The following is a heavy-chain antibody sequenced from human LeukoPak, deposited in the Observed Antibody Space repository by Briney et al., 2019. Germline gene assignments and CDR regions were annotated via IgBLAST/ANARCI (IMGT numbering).Heavy chain of an antibody. Sequence: PGGSLRLSCAASGFTFSSYSMNWVRQAPGKGLEWVSYISSSSSMIYYADSVKGRFTISRDNAKNSLYLQMNSLRAEDTAVYYCAKDFQSPAPWGQGTLVTVSS. CDR2: ISSSSSMI. V-gene: IGHV3-48*01. CDR1: GFTFSSYS. J-gene: IGHJ5*02. CDR3: AKDFQSPAP.